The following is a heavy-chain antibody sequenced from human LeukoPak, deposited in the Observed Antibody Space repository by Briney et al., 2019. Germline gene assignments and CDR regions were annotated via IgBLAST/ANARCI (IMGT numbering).Heavy chain of an antibody. Sequence: SETLSLTCAVYGGSFSGYYWSWIRQPPGKGLEWIGEINHSGSTNYNPSLKSRVTISVDTSKNQFSLKLSSVTAADTAVYYCARLVIWYSSSWPDYWGQGTLVTVSS. CDR1: GGSFSGYY. CDR2: INHSGST. V-gene: IGHV4-34*01. J-gene: IGHJ4*02. D-gene: IGHD6-13*01. CDR3: ARLVIWYSSSWPDY.